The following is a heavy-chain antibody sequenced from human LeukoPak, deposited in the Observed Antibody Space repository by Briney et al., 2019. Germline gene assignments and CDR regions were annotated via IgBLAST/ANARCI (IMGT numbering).Heavy chain of an antibody. CDR2: IYSGGST. CDR1: GFTVSSDY. Sequence: GGSLRLSCAASGFTVSSDYMSWVRQAPGKGLEWVSVIYSGGSTYYADSVKGRFTISRDKPKNTVYLQMNSLRFEDTAMYYCARNWFDPWGQGTLVTVSS. CDR3: ARNWFDP. J-gene: IGHJ5*02. V-gene: IGHV3-53*05.